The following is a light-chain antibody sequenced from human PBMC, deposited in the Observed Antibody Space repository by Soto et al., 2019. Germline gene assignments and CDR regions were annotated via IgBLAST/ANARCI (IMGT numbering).Light chain of an antibody. CDR1: QSFSSN. CDR3: QQYNNWPQT. J-gene: IGKJ1*01. V-gene: IGKV3-15*01. CDR2: GAS. Sequence: EIVMTQSPATLSVFPGERATLSCRASQSFSSNLAWYQQKPGQAPRLLIYGASTRATGIPARFSGSGSGTEFTLTISSLQSEDFAVYYCQQYNNWPQTFGQGTKVDI.